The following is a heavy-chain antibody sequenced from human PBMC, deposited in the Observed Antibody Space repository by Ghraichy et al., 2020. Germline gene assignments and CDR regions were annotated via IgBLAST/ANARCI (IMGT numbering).Heavy chain of an antibody. CDR2: VYYTGTI. CDR3: ARGSSSWWVSWFDP. J-gene: IGHJ5*02. V-gene: IGHV4-59*01. D-gene: IGHD6-13*01. CDR1: GDSISTYY. Sequence: SETLSLTCTVSGDSISTYYWSWVRQPPGKGLEWIGSVYYTGTINYNPSLKSRVTMSVDTSKNQFSLKLSSVTAADTAIYYCARGSSSWWVSWFDPWGQGTLVTVSS.